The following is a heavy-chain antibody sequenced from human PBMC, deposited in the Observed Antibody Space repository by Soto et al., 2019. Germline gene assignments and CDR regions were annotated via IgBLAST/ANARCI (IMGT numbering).Heavy chain of an antibody. V-gene: IGHV1-8*01. Sequence: GXSVKVSCGASGYTSTSYDINWVREATGQGLEWMGWMNPNSGNTGYAQKFQGRVTMTRNTSISTAYMELSSLRSEDTAVYYCSCGYPRHFDYGGQGTLVTVSS. CDR3: SCGYPRHFDY. J-gene: IGHJ4*02. CDR1: GYTSTSYD. CDR2: MNPNSGNT. D-gene: IGHD3-22*01.